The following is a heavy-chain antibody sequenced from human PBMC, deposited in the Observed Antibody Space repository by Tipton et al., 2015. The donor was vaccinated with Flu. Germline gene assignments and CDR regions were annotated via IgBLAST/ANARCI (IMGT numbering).Heavy chain of an antibody. D-gene: IGHD3-9*01. Sequence: TLSLTCTVSGGSISTSGYYWGWFRQSPGTGLEWIGSIYYSGTTYYNPSLKSRVTMSIDTSKNQFSLKVTSVTAADTAVYYCAKEGSYNILTNYYNKGVDPWGQGTLVIVSS. CDR1: GGSISTSGYY. CDR3: AKEGSYNILTNYYNKGVDP. V-gene: IGHV4-39*07. CDR2: IYYSGTT. J-gene: IGHJ5*02.